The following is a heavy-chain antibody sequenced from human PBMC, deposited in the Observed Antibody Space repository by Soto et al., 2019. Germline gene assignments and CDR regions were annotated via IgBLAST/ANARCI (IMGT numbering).Heavy chain of an antibody. CDR1: GRTFSSYA. J-gene: IGHJ6*02. CDR2: IIPILGTA. Sequence: SVKVSCKASGRTFSSYAISWVRQAPGQGLEWMGGIIPILGTANYAQKFQGRVTITADESTSTAHTELSSLRSEDTAVYYCATGLRFLEWLWALDGMDVWGQGTTVTVSS. CDR3: ATGLRFLEWLWALDGMDV. D-gene: IGHD3-3*01. V-gene: IGHV1-69*13.